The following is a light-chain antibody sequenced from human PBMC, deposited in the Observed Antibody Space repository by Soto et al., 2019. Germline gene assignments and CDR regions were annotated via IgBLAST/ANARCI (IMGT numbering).Light chain of an antibody. CDR1: QGLNSY. V-gene: IGKV1-9*01. Sequence: DIQLTQSPSLLSAPAGDRVTITCRASQGLNSYLAWYQKKAGKAPQLLIYATSTLQTGVPSRFSGSGSGTEFTLTINSVQPEDFATYYCQRLNSNLLFSFGPGTTVDLK. CDR2: ATS. J-gene: IGKJ3*01. CDR3: QRLNSNLLFS.